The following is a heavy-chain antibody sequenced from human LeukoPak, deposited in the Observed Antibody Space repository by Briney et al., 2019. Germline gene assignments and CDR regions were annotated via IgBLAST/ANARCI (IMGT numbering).Heavy chain of an antibody. V-gene: IGHV4-59*01. CDR1: GGSISSYY. CDR2: IYYSGST. CDR3: ASGVWDYFDY. Sequence: PSETLSLTRTVSGGSISSYYWSWIRQPPGRGLEWIGYIYYSGSTNYNPSLKSRVTISVDTSKNQFSLKLSSVTAADTAVYSCASGVWDYFDYWGQGTLVTVSS. D-gene: IGHD2-8*01. J-gene: IGHJ4*02.